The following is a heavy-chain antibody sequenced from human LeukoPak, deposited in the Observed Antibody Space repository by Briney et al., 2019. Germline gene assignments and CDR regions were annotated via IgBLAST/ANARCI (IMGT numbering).Heavy chain of an antibody. V-gene: IGHV4-4*02. D-gene: IGHD6-6*01. Sequence: PSGTLSLTCAVSGGSISSNNWWSWVRQAPGKGLEWIGEMYHSGSTNYNPSLKSRVTISVDKPNNQFSLRLTSVTAADTAMYYCARDVGARLPGYWGQGTLVTVSS. CDR2: MYHSGST. CDR3: ARDVGARLPGY. J-gene: IGHJ4*02. CDR1: GGSISSNNW.